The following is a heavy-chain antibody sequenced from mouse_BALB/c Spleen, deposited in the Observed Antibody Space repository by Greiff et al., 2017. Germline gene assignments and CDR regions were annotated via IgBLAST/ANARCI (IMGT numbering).Heavy chain of an antibody. CDR2: IWGDGST. CDR3: ARGGDQGPWFAY. CDR1: GFSLTGYG. V-gene: IGHV2-6-7*01. D-gene: IGHD3-3*01. J-gene: IGHJ3*01. Sequence: QVQLKESGPGLAAPSQSLSITCTVSGFSLTGYGVNWVSQPPGKGLEWLGKIWGDGSTDYNSALKSRLSISNDNSKCQVFLKMNSLQTDDTACYYCARGGDQGPWFAYWGQGTLVTVSA.